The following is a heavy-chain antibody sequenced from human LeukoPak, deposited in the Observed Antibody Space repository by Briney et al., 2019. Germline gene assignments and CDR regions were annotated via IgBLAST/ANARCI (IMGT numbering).Heavy chain of an antibody. V-gene: IGHV1-18*01. Sequence: ASVKVSCKASGYTFTSYGISWVRQAPGQGLEWMGWISAYNGNTNYAQKLQGRVTMTRDTSTSTVYMELSSLRSEDTAVYYCARDLWDTYYYDNSHDAFDIWGQGTMVTVSS. D-gene: IGHD3-22*01. CDR1: GYTFTSYG. CDR3: ARDLWDTYYYDNSHDAFDI. J-gene: IGHJ3*02. CDR2: ISAYNGNT.